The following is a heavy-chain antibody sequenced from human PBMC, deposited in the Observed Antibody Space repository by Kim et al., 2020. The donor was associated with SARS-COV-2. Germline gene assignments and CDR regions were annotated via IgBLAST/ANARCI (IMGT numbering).Heavy chain of an antibody. V-gene: IGHV3-43*02. CDR2: ISGDGGST. D-gene: IGHD6-19*01. Sequence: GGSLRLSCAASGFTFDDYAIHWVRQAPGKGLEWVSLISGDGGSTYYVDSVKGRFTISRDNSKNSLYLQMNSLRTEDTAFYYCAKDSHSSGWYPFDYWGQGTLVTVS. CDR3: AKDSHSSGWYPFDY. J-gene: IGHJ4*02. CDR1: GFTFDDYA.